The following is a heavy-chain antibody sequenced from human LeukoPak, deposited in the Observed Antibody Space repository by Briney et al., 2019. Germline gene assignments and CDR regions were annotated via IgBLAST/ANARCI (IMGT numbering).Heavy chain of an antibody. D-gene: IGHD6-13*01. CDR2: IYTDGSK. CDR1: GFTVSTSY. CDR3: ARARDNVAAGIDY. V-gene: IGHV3-66*01. J-gene: IGHJ4*02. Sequence: GGSLRLSYAASGFTVSTSYMTWVRQPPGKGLEWVSVIYTDGSKNYADSVQGRFTLSRDNSKNTLYLQMNSLRAEDTAVYYCARARDNVAAGIDYWGQGTLVTVSS.